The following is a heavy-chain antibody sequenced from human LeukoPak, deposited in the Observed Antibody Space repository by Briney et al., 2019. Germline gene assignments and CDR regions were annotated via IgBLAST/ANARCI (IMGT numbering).Heavy chain of an antibody. CDR3: AKSGGYGLIDY. V-gene: IGHV4-39*01. CDR1: GASISGSGYY. CDR2: IYSSGST. D-gene: IGHD1-26*01. J-gene: IGHJ4*02. Sequence: TSETLSLTCTVSGASISGSGYYWGWIRRPPGKGLEWIGSIYSSGSTYYNASLQSRVTISIETSKNQISLRLNSVTAADTAMYYCAKSGGYGLIDYWGQGTLVTVSS.